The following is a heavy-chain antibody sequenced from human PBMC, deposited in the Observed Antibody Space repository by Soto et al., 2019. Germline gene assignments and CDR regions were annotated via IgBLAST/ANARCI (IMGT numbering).Heavy chain of an antibody. J-gene: IGHJ3*02. D-gene: IGHD3-10*01. V-gene: IGHV4-59*08. CDR3: ARHITMVRGDPDAFDI. CDR2: IYYSGST. Sequence: PSETLSLTCTVSGGSISSYYWSWIRQPPGKGLEWIGYIYYSGSTNYNPSLKSRVTISVDTSKNQFSLKLSSVTAADTAVYYCARHITMVRGDPDAFDIWGQGTMVTVSS. CDR1: GGSISSYY.